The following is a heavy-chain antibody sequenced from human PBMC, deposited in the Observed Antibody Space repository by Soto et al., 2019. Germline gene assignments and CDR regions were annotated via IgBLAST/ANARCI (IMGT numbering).Heavy chain of an antibody. J-gene: IGHJ4*02. CDR2: IYHSGST. CDR1: GDSISRGGYS. V-gene: IGHV4-30-2*02. D-gene: IGHD4-17*01. Sequence: SETLSLTCAVSGDSISRGGYSWSWIRQPPGKGLEWIGYIYHSGSTYYNPSLKSRVTISVDTSKNQFSLKLSSVTAADTAVYYCARDYGDYFDYWGQGTLVTVSS. CDR3: ARDYGDYFDY.